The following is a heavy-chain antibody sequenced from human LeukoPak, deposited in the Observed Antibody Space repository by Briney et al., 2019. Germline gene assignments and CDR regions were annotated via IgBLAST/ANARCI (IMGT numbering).Heavy chain of an antibody. CDR3: ARGRMVRGVINDY. V-gene: IGHV3-21*01. Sequence: PGGSLRLSCAASGFTFSSYSMNWVRQAPGKGLEWVSSISSSSYIYYADSVKGRFTISRDNAKNSLYLQMNSLRAEDTAVYYCARGRMVRGVINDYWGQGTLVTVSS. D-gene: IGHD3-10*01. J-gene: IGHJ4*02. CDR2: ISSSSYI. CDR1: GFTFSSYS.